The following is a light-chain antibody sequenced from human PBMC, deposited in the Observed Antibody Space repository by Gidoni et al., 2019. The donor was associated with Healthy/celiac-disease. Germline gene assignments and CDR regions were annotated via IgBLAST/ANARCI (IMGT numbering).Light chain of an antibody. CDR2: EVS. Sequence: SALTQPSSASGSPGPTSTISCTGTSSDVGGYNYVAWYQQHPGKAPKLMIYEVSNRPSGVSNRFSVSKSGNTASLTISGLRAADEADYYCTSYTSSSTYVFGTGTKVTVL. CDR3: TSYTSSSTYV. CDR1: SSDVGGYNY. J-gene: IGLJ1*01. V-gene: IGLV2-14*01.